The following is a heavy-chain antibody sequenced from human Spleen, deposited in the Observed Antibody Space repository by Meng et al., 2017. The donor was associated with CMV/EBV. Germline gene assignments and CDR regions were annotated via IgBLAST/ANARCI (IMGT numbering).Heavy chain of an antibody. Sequence: AGSGITVSDYCRSRIRQARERGEGWVSYNSSSGSTEYYADTVRGRFTVSRDNAKNSLHLQMNSLRANDTAVYYCARRISSGYHHFDYWGQGTLVTVSS. CDR3: ARRISSGYHHFDY. J-gene: IGHJ4*02. D-gene: IGHD3-22*01. CDR1: GITVSDYC. CDR2: NSSSGSTE. V-gene: IGHV3-11*04.